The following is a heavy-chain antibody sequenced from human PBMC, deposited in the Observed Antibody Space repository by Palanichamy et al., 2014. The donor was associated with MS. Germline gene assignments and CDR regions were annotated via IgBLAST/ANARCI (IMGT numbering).Heavy chain of an antibody. CDR1: GYTFNTYG. D-gene: IGHD1-26*01. Sequence: QDQLLQSGAEVKKPGASVKVSCKASGYTFNTYGISWVRQAPGQGLEWMGWISAYNGNTNYAQNLQGRVTMTTDTSTTTAYMELRSLRSDDTAVYYCARDGLAMVGPISNWFDPWGQGTLVIVSS. J-gene: IGHJ5*02. V-gene: IGHV1-18*01. CDR3: ARDGLAMVGPISNWFDP. CDR2: ISAYNGNT.